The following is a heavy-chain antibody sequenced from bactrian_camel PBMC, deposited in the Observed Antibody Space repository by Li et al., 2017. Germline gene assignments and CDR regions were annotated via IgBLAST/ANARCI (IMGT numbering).Heavy chain of an antibody. CDR2: IDEVGGTT. Sequence: QVQLVESGGGSLLAGRSPRLSCAASGSTASRNCMGWFRQAPGKEREGVAAIDEVGGTTYADSVKGRFTISKDKAKNTLYLQMNSLKPEDTAVYYCVSLVGRPLVHQGTQVTVS. V-gene: IGHV3S26*01. D-gene: IGHD2*01. CDR1: GSTASRNC. J-gene: IGHJ4*01.